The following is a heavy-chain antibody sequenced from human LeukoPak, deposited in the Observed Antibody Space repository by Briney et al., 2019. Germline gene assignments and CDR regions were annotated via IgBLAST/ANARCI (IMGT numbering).Heavy chain of an antibody. CDR2: IYPGDSVT. J-gene: IGHJ4*02. V-gene: IGHV5-51*01. CDR3: ARRRPYDILTGYYLDY. D-gene: IGHD3-9*01. CDR1: GYSFTSYW. Sequence: GESLKISCKGSGYSFTSYWIGWVRQMLGKGLEWMGIIYPGDSVTRYSPSFQGQVTISADKSISTAYLQRSSLKASDTAMYYCARRRPYDILTGYYLDYWGQGTLVTVSS.